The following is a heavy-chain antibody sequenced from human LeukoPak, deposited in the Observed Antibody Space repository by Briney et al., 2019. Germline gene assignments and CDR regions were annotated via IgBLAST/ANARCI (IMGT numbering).Heavy chain of an antibody. CDR3: AKDRGLL. CDR2: IGGSGNIDGNT. Sequence: GGSLRLSCAGSGFTLSSYAMSRVRQAPGKGLEWVSLIGGSGNIDGNTYYADSVKGRFTISRDNSKNTLYLQMNSLRAEDTAVYYCAKDRGLLGGRGTLVTVSS. J-gene: IGHJ4*02. D-gene: IGHD3-10*01. CDR1: GFTLSSYA. V-gene: IGHV3-23*01.